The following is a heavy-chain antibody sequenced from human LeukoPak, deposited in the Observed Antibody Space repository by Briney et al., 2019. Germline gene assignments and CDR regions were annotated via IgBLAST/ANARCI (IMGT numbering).Heavy chain of an antibody. CDR1: GCSISGYY. V-gene: IGHV4-59*01. CDR3: ARFPYSGISHYFDY. J-gene: IGHJ4*02. Sequence: SETLSLTCTVSGCSISGYYWSWIRLPPGKGLEWIGYVFHSGSTNHNPSLKSRVTISVDTSKNQFSLKVTSAIAADTAVYFCARFPYSGISHYFDYWGQGALVTVSS. D-gene: IGHD1-26*01. CDR2: VFHSGST.